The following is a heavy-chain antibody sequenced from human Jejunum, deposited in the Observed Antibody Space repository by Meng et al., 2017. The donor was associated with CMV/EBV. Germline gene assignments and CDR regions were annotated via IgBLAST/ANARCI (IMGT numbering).Heavy chain of an antibody. Sequence: ASGFTFFDYYMHWLRQAPGTRLEWMGWIRLDNGATNYAQRFQGRVTLTRDTSITTAYMGLSWLTSDDTAVYFCARDSAIAAGTYFDYWGQGSLVTVSS. CDR3: ARDSAIAAGTYFDY. J-gene: IGHJ4*02. V-gene: IGHV1-2*02. D-gene: IGHD6-13*01. CDR2: IRLDNGAT. CDR1: GFTFFDYY.